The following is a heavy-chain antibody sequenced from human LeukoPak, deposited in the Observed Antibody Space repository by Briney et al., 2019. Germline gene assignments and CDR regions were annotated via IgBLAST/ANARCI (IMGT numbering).Heavy chain of an antibody. D-gene: IGHD3-9*01. V-gene: IGHV4-59*01. Sequence: SETLSLTCTVSGGSISSYYWSWIRQPPGKGLEWIGYIYYSGSTNYSPSLKSRVTISVDTSKNQFSLKLSSVTAADTAVYYCAREGYDILTGYGVGYMDVWGKGTTVTISS. J-gene: IGHJ6*03. CDR1: GGSISSYY. CDR3: AREGYDILTGYGVGYMDV. CDR2: IYYSGST.